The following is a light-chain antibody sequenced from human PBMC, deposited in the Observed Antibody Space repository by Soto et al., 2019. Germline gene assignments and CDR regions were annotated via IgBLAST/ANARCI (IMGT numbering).Light chain of an antibody. CDR1: SSDVGGYNY. V-gene: IGLV2-14*01. Sequence: QSVLTQPASVSGSPGQSITISCTGTSSDVGGYNYVSWYQQYPGKAPKLMIYEVSNRPSGVSNRFSGSKSGNTASLTISGLQAEDEADYYCSSYTSSSTALYVFGTGTKLTVL. CDR3: SSYTSSSTALYV. CDR2: EVS. J-gene: IGLJ1*01.